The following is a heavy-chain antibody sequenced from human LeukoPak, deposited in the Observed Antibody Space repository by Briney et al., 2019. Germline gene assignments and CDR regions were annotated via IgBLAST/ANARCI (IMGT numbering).Heavy chain of an antibody. J-gene: IGHJ5*02. Sequence: KSSETLSLTCTVSGGSISSYYWSWIRQPPGKGLEWVGYIYYSGSTNYNPSLKSRVTISVDTSKNQFSLKLSSVTAADTAVYYCAGGYDFWSGYYPGSNWFDPWGQGTLVTVSS. D-gene: IGHD3-3*01. V-gene: IGHV4-59*01. CDR2: IYYSGST. CDR3: AGGYDFWSGYYPGSNWFDP. CDR1: GGSISSYY.